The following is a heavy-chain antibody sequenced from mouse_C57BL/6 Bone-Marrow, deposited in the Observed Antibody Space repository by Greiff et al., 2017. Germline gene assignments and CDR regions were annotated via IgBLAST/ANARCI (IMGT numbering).Heavy chain of an antibody. Sequence: DVMLVESGGDLVKPGGSLKLSCAASGFTFSSYGMSWVRQTPDKRLEWVATISSGGSYTYYPDSVKGRFTISRDNAKNTLYLQMSSLKSEDTAMYYCARRAETAQGVAYWGQGTLVTVSA. CDR3: ARRAETAQGVAY. CDR1: GFTFSSYG. CDR2: ISSGGSYT. J-gene: IGHJ3*01. V-gene: IGHV5-6*02. D-gene: IGHD3-2*02.